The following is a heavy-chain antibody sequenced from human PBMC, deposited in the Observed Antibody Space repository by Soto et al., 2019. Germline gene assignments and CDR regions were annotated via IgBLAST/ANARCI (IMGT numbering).Heavy chain of an antibody. Sequence: SVKVSCKASGGTFSSYAISWVRQAPGQGLEWMGGIIPIFGTANYAQKFQGRVTITADESTSTAYMELSSLRSEDTAVYYCARAMVRGVIKGAYYYGMDVWGQGTTVTVSS. CDR2: IIPIFGTA. CDR3: ARAMVRGVIKGAYYYGMDV. D-gene: IGHD3-10*01. CDR1: GGTFSSYA. V-gene: IGHV1-69*13. J-gene: IGHJ6*02.